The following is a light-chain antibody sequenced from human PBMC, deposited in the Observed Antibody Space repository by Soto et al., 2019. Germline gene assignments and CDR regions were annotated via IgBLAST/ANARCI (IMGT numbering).Light chain of an antibody. CDR1: QSVSHNF. J-gene: IGKJ5*01. CDR3: QQYGSSPT. Sequence: EIVLTQSPGTLSLSPGERATLSCRATQSVSHNFLAWYQQKPGQAPRLLIYGASSRVTGIPDRFGGSGSGTDFTFTISRLEPEDFAVYYCQQYGSSPTFGQGTRLEIK. V-gene: IGKV3-20*01. CDR2: GAS.